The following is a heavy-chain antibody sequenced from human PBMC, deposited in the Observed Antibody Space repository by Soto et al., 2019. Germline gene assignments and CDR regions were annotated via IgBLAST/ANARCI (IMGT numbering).Heavy chain of an antibody. CDR3: AVAMVRLILIFESSGMHV. J-gene: IGHJ6*02. CDR2: LIPNFDTP. V-gene: IGHV1-69*01. Sequence: QVHLVQSGAEVKKPGSSVKVSCKTSGGSFNNYAVSWVRQAPGQGLEWMGGLIPNFDTPNYAQKFQDRVTITAEESTSTVYMELRSLRSNDTAVYYCAVAMVRLILIFESSGMHVWGQGATVSVSS. CDR1: GGSFNNYA. D-gene: IGHD3-10*01.